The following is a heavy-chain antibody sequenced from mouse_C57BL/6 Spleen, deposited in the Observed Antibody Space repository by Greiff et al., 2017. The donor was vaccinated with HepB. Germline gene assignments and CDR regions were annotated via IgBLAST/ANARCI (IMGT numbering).Heavy chain of an antibody. V-gene: IGHV5-4*01. J-gene: IGHJ2*01. CDR1: GFTFSSYA. CDR2: ISDGGSYT. CDR3: ARGGNLPPDY. Sequence: EVQLVESGGGLVKPGGSLKLSCAASGFTFSSYAMSWVRQTPEKRLEWVATISDGGSYTYYPDNVKGRFTISRDNAKNNLYLQMSHLKSEDAAMYYCARGGNLPPDYWGQGTTLTVSS.